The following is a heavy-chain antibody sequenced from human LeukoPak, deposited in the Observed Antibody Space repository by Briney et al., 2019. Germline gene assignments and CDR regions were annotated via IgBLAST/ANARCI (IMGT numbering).Heavy chain of an antibody. D-gene: IGHD6-13*01. CDR2: IYYSGST. CDR3: ARQVFHAAAVDY. Sequence: SETLSLTCTVSGGSISSYYWSWIRQPPGKGLEWIGYIYYSGSTNYNPSLKSRVTISVDTSKNQFSLKLSSVTAADTAVYYCARQVFHAAAVDYWGKGTLVTVSS. CDR1: GGSISSYY. V-gene: IGHV4-59*08. J-gene: IGHJ4*02.